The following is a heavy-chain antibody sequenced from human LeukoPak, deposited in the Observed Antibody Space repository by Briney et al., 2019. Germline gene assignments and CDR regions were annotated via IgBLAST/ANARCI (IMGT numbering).Heavy chain of an antibody. J-gene: IGHJ4*02. V-gene: IGHV4-59*08. D-gene: IGHD6-13*01. Sequence: SETLSLTCTVSGGSISSYYWSWIRQPPGKGLEWIGYIYYSGSTNYNPSLKSRVTISVDTSKNQFSLKLSSVTAADTAVYYCARWVGSSIYYFDYWGQGTLVTVSS. CDR3: ARWVGSSIYYFDY. CDR1: GGSISSYY. CDR2: IYYSGST.